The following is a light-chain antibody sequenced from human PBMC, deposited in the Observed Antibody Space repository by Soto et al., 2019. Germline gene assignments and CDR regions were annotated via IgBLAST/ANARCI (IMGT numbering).Light chain of an antibody. CDR3: QTWGTGIPWV. CDR2: LNSDGSH. Sequence: QLVLTQSPSASASLGASVKLTCTLSSGHSSYAIAWHQQQPEKGPRYLMKLNSDGSHSKGDGIPDRFSGSSSGDERYLTIXXXQSEDEADXYCQTWGTGIPWVFGGGTKLTVL. J-gene: IGLJ3*02. V-gene: IGLV4-69*01. CDR1: SGHSSYA.